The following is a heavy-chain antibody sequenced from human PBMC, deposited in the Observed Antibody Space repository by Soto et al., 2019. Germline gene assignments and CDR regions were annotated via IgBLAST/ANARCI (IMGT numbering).Heavy chain of an antibody. CDR3: ARDGRRLYSSGWYEEVFFDY. Sequence: QVQLVESGGGVVQPGRSLRLSCAASGFTFSSYGMHWVRQAPGKGLEWVAVIWYDGSNKYYADSVKGRFTISRDNSKNTLYLQMNSLRAEDTAVYYCARDGRRLYSSGWYEEVFFDYWGQGTLVTVSS. CDR1: GFTFSSYG. CDR2: IWYDGSNK. J-gene: IGHJ4*02. D-gene: IGHD6-19*01. V-gene: IGHV3-33*01.